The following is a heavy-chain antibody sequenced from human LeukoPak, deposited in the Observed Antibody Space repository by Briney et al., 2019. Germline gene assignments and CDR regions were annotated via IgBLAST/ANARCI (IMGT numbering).Heavy chain of an antibody. V-gene: IGHV3-23*01. J-gene: IGHJ4*02. CDR2: ISGSGGST. Sequence: GGSLRLSCAASGFTFSSYAMSWVRQAPGKGLEWVSAISGSGGSTYYADSVKGRFTISRDNSKNTLYLQMNSLKTEDTAVYYCTSGGYCSSTSCYGENWGQGTLVTVSS. D-gene: IGHD2-2*01. CDR1: GFTFSSYA. CDR3: TSGGYCSSTSCYGEN.